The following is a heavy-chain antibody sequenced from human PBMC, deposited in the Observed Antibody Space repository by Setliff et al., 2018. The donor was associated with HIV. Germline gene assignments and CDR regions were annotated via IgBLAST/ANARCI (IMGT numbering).Heavy chain of an antibody. Sequence: PGESLKISCKGSGYSFIRYWIGCVRQMPGKGLEWMGIIYPGDSDTSYSPSFQGQVTISADKSISTAYLQWSSLKASDTAMYYCARHYTSGWYGERGAFDVWAQGTMVTVSS. CDR3: ARHYTSGWYGERGAFDV. V-gene: IGHV5-51*01. D-gene: IGHD6-19*01. CDR1: GYSFIRYW. CDR2: IYPGDSDT. J-gene: IGHJ3*01.